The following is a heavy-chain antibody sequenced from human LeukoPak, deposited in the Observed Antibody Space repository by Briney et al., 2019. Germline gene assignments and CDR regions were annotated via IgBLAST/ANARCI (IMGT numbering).Heavy chain of an antibody. CDR1: GFTVSSNY. J-gene: IGHJ4*02. CDR2: IYSGGST. V-gene: IGHV3-53*01. CDR3: ARERSSGYYSYYLDY. D-gene: IGHD3-22*01. Sequence: GGSLRLSCAASGFTVSSNYMSWVRQAPGKGLEWVSVIYSGGSTYYADSVKGRFTISRDNSKNTLYLQMNSLRAEDTAVDYCARERSSGYYSYYLDYWGQGTLVTVSS.